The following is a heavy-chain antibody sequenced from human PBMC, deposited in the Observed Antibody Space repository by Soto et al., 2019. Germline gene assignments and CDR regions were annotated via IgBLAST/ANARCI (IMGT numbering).Heavy chain of an antibody. CDR3: ARLSGYSNSGEGYFDY. J-gene: IGHJ4*01. CDR1: GHSFTTYW. D-gene: IGHD6-13*01. Sequence: GESLKISCKGSGHSFTTYWIGWVRQMPGKGLEWMGIIYPGDSDTRYSPSFQGHITISADKSISTAYLQWSSLKASDTAMYYCARLSGYSNSGEGYFDYGGKEIRVTVPS. V-gene: IGHV5-51*01. CDR2: IYPGDSDT.